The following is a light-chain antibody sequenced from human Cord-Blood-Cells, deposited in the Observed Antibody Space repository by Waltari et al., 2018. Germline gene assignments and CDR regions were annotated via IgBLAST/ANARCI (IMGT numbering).Light chain of an antibody. CDR3: CSYAGSSTFWV. CDR2: EGS. CDR1: SSDVGSYNL. V-gene: IGLV2-23*01. J-gene: IGLJ3*02. Sequence: QSALTQPASVSGSPGQSITISCTGTSSDVGSYNLVSWYQQQPGKAPKLMIDEGSKRPSGVSNRFSGSKSGNTASLTISGLQAEEEADYYCCSYAGSSTFWVFGGGTKLTVL.